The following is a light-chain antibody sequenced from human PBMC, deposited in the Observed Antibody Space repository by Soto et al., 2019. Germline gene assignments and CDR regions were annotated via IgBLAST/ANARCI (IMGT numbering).Light chain of an antibody. Sequence: QSVLTQPPSASGTPGQRVTISCSGSSSNLGDNTVNWYQQLPGTAPKLLIYRNNRRPSEVPDRFSGSKSGTSASLAISGLQSEDEADYYCATWDDSLNGPVFGGGTKVTVL. J-gene: IGLJ3*02. V-gene: IGLV1-44*01. CDR3: ATWDDSLNGPV. CDR1: SSNLGDNT. CDR2: RNN.